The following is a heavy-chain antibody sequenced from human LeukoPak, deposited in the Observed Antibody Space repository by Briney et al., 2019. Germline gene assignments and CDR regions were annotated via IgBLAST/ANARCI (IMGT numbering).Heavy chain of an antibody. J-gene: IGHJ4*02. CDR3: ARGDSLDY. V-gene: IGHV4-59*01. Sequence: SETLSLTCTVSGGSISSYYWSWIRQPPGQGLEWIGYIYYSGSTTYNPSLKSRVTISVDTSKNQFSLKLSSVTAADTAGYYCARGDSLDYWGQGTLVTVSS. CDR1: GGSISSYY. CDR2: IYYSGST.